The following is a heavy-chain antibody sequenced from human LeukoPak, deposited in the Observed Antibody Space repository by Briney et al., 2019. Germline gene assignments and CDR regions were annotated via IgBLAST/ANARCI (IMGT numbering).Heavy chain of an antibody. CDR1: GFTFSSYA. CDR2: ISGSGGST. D-gene: IGHD3-22*01. Sequence: PGGSLRLSCAASGFTFSSYAMSWVRQAPGKGLEWVSAISGSGGSTYYADSVKGRFPISRDNSKNTLYLQMNSLRAEDTGVYYCAKASAMIVVVSKHFDYWGQGTLVTVSS. CDR3: AKASAMIVVVSKHFDY. V-gene: IGHV3-23*01. J-gene: IGHJ4*02.